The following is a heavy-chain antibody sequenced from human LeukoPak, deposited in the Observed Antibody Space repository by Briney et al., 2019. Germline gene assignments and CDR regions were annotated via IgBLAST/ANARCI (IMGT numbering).Heavy chain of an antibody. CDR1: GGSITNTNY. CDR3: AREGGPYRPLDY. J-gene: IGHJ4*02. V-gene: IGHV4-4*02. CDR2: VNLQGST. Sequence: AGTLSLTCGVSGGSITNTNYWTWVRQPPGKGLEWIGEVNLQGSTNYNPSLMGRVAIAVDTSENHISLQLTSVTAADTAVYYCAREGGPYRPLDYSGQGTLVTVSS.